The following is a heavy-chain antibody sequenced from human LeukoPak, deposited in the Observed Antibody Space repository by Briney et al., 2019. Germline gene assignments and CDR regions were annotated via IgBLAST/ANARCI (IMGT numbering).Heavy chain of an antibody. CDR1: GFTFSNYA. CDR3: ARDRSYYDILTGYYTTPDAFDI. J-gene: IGHJ3*02. D-gene: IGHD3-9*01. V-gene: IGHV3-48*02. Sequence: GGSLRLSCLASGFTFSNYAMSWVRQAPGKGLEWVSYISTSSSTIYYSDSVKGRFTISRDNAKNSLYLQMNSLRDEDTAVYYCARDRSYYDILTGYYTTPDAFDIWGQGTMVTVPS. CDR2: ISTSSSTI.